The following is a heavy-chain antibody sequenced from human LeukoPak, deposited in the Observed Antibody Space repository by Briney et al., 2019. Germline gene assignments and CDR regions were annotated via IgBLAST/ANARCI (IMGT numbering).Heavy chain of an antibody. CDR1: GYTFIKEA. J-gene: IGHJ4*02. CDR2: ISAYNGNT. Sequence: ASVKVSCKAFGYTFIKEAISWVRQAPGQGLEWMGWISAYNGNTNYAQKLQGRVTMTTDTSTSTAYMELRSLRSDDTAVYYCAREKRRYFDYWGQGTLVTVSS. V-gene: IGHV1-18*01. CDR3: AREKRRYFDY.